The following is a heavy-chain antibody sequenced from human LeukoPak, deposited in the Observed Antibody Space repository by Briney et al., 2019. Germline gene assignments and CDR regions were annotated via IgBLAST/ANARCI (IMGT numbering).Heavy chain of an antibody. CDR3: ARVYGGKSNYYYYMDV. V-gene: IGHV1-18*01. D-gene: IGHD4-23*01. J-gene: IGHJ6*03. Sequence: ASVKVSCKASGYTFTSYGISWVRQAPGQGLEWMGWISAYNGNTNYAQKLQGRVTMTTDTSTSTAHMELRSLRSDDTAVYYCARVYGGKSNYYYYMDVWGKGTTVTVSS. CDR1: GYTFTSYG. CDR2: ISAYNGNT.